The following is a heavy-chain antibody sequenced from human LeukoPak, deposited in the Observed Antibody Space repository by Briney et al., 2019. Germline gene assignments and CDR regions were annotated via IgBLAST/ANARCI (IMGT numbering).Heavy chain of an antibody. D-gene: IGHD5-12*01. CDR1: GGSISIYY. CDR3: ARGLIGAGGINY. J-gene: IGHJ4*01. V-gene: IGHV4-59*01. CDR2: ICFSGST. Sequence: PSETLSLTCTVSGGSISIYYWSWIRQPPGKGLEWVWYICFSGSTNSGRATYNPRLTSRLTISEDTPKDQFSRKRTSVTAADTGAYYCARGLIGAGGINYWGQGTLVTVSS.